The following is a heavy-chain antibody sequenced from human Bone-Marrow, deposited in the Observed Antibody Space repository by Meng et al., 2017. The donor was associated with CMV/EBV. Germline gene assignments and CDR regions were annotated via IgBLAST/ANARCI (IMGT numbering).Heavy chain of an antibody. CDR3: ARDLRDIVVVPAARGGMDV. V-gene: IGHV4-38-2*02. J-gene: IGHJ6*02. Sequence: SATLSLTCTVSGYSISSGYYWGWIRQPPGKGLEWIGSIYHSGSTYYNPSLKSRVTISVDTSKNQFSLKLSSVTAADTAVYYCARDLRDIVVVPAARGGMDVWGQGTTVTVSS. CDR2: IYHSGST. CDR1: GYSISSGYY. D-gene: IGHD2-2*01.